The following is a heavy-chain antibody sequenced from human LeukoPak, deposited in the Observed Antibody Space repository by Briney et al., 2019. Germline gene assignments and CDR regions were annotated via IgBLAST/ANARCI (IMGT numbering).Heavy chain of an antibody. D-gene: IGHD3-3*01. CDR1: GGSIRNYF. V-gene: IGHV4-4*07. Sequence: SETLSLTCSVSGGSIRNYFWSWIRQPAGKGLEWIGRIYTSGSIDYKPSLRSRVTISVDTSKNQFSLKLSSVTAADTAVYYCATMKAVRVNDFWSGYPDYWGQGTLVTVSS. CDR2: IYTSGSI. CDR3: ATMKAVRVNDFWSGYPDY. J-gene: IGHJ4*02.